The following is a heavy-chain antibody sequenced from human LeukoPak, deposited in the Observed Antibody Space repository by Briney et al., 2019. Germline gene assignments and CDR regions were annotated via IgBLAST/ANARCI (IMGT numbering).Heavy chain of an antibody. Sequence: SETLSLTCAVYGGSFSGYYWSWIRQPPGKGLEWIGEINHSGSTNYNPSLKSRVTISVDTSKNQFSLKLSSVTAADTAVYYCAREVRSRGSYGWFDPWGQGTLVTVSS. D-gene: IGHD1-26*01. CDR1: GGSFSGYY. CDR2: INHSGST. CDR3: AREVRSRGSYGWFDP. V-gene: IGHV4-34*01. J-gene: IGHJ5*02.